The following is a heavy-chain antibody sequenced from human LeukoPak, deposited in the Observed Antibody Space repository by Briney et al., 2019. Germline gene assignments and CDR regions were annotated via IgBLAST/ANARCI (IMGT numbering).Heavy chain of an antibody. D-gene: IGHD3-10*02. CDR3: AEFGITMIGGV. J-gene: IGHJ6*04. CDR1: GFTFSSYE. CDR2: ISSSGSTI. V-gene: IGHV3-48*03. Sequence: GGSLRLSCAASGFTFSSYEMNWVRQAPGKGRECGSYISSSGSTIYYADSVKGRFTISRDNAKNSLYLQMNSLRAEDTAVYYCAEFGITMIGGVWGKGTTVTISS.